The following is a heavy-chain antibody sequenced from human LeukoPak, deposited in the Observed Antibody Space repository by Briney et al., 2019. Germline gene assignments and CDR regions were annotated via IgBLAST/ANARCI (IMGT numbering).Heavy chain of an antibody. D-gene: IGHD6-19*01. Sequence: SETLSLTCTVSGGSISSSGDYWGWIRQPPGKGLEWIGSIYYSGSTYYNPSLKSRVTISVDTSKNQFSLKLSSVTAADTAVYYCCGWGTGEAADNCFDPWGQGTLVTVSS. CDR2: IYYSGST. CDR1: GGSISSSGDY. CDR3: CGWGTGEAADNCFDP. V-gene: IGHV4-39*01. J-gene: IGHJ5*02.